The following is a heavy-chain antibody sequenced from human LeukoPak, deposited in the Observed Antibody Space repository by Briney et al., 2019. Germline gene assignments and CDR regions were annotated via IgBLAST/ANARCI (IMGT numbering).Heavy chain of an antibody. V-gene: IGHV1-3*01. CDR2: INAGNGNT. J-gene: IGHJ5*02. CDR1: GYTFTSYA. CDR3: ARDAGWSAAMVTFWFDP. D-gene: IGHD5-18*01. Sequence: ASVKVSCKASGYTFTSYAMHWVRQAPGQRLEWMGWINAGNGNTKYSQKSQGRVTITRDTSASTAYMELSSLRSEDTAVYYCARDAGWSAAMVTFWFDPWGQGTLVTVSS.